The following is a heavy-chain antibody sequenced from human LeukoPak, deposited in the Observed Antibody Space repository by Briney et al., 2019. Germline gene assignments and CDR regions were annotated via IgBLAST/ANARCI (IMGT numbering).Heavy chain of an antibody. Sequence: SETLSLTCAVYGGSFSGYYWSWIRQPPGKGLEWIGEINHSGSSNYNPSLKSRVTISVDTSKNQFSLKLSSVTAADTAVYYCARSGNKPEYDYRGQGTLVTVSS. D-gene: IGHD3-10*01. CDR3: ARSGNKPEYDY. CDR1: GGSFSGYY. CDR2: INHSGSS. V-gene: IGHV4-34*01. J-gene: IGHJ4*02.